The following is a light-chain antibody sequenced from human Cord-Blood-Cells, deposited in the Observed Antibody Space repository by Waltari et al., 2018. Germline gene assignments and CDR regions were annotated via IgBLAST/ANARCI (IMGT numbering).Light chain of an antibody. CDR3: SSYTSSSTLV. Sequence: QSALTQPASVSGSPGQSITISCTGTSSDVGGYNYVSWYQKHPGKAPKLMIYDVSNRPSGGSNGFSGSKTGNTASLTISGLQAEDEADYYCSSYTSSSTLVFGGGTKLTVL. CDR1: SSDVGGYNY. J-gene: IGLJ2*01. CDR2: DVS. V-gene: IGLV2-14*01.